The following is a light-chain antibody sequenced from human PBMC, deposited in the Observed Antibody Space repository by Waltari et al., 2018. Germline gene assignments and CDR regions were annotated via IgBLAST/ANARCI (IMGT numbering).Light chain of an antibody. CDR3: QTGGHGTWV. V-gene: IGLV4-69*01. CDR1: SGHTNNI. J-gene: IGLJ3*02. Sequence: QLVLTQSPSASAPLGASVKLTCTLSSGHTNNIIACHPQHPKKGPRYLMKVNSDGSHNKGDKIPERFSGSSSGAERYLTISSLQSEDEADYYCQTGGHGTWVFGGGTKLTVL. CDR2: VNSDGSH.